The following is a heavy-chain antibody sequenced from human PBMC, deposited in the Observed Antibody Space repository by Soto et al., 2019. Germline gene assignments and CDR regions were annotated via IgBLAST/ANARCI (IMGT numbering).Heavy chain of an antibody. Sequence: PSETLSLTCAVYGGSFSGYYWSWIRQPPGKGLEWIGEINHSGSTNYNPSLKSRVTISVDTSKNQFSLKLSSVTAADTAVYYWARDARIKLWFYDGMDVWGQGQSVT. CDR2: INHSGST. D-gene: IGHD5-18*01. J-gene: IGHJ6*01. CDR3: ARDARIKLWFYDGMDV. CDR1: GGSFSGYY. V-gene: IGHV4-34*01.